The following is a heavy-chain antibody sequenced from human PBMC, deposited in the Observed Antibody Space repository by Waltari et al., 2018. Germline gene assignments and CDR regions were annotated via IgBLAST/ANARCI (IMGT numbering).Heavy chain of an antibody. CDR1: GGSISSYY. Sequence: QVQLQESGPGLVKPSETLSLTCTVSGGSISSYYWSWIRQPPGKGLEWIGYIYYSGSTNYNPSRESRVTISVDTSKNQFSLKLSSVTAADTAVYYCARGRLAAAGSGDYWGQGTLVTVSS. V-gene: IGHV4-59*01. CDR2: IYYSGST. D-gene: IGHD6-13*01. CDR3: ARGRLAAAGSGDY. J-gene: IGHJ4*02.